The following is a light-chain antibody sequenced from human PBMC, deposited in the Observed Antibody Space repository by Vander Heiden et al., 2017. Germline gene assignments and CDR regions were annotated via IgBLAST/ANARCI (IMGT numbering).Light chain of an antibody. J-gene: IGKJ2*03. CDR1: QSNSKY. CDR3: QQGYSAPPMYS. Sequence: DIQMTQSPSSLSASVGDRVSITFRASQSNSKYWNWYQQKPGKAPKLLLHAASTLQSGVPSRFSGSGSGTDFTLTISSLQPADFATYYCQQGYSAPPMYSFGPGTKLEIK. CDR2: AAS. V-gene: IGKV1-39*01.